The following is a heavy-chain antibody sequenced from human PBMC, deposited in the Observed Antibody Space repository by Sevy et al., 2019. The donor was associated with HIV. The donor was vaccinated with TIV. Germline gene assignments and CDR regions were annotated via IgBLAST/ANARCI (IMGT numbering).Heavy chain of an antibody. CDR2: ISSSGSTI. Sequence: PGGSLRLSCAASGFTFSDYYMSWVRQAPGKGLEWVSYISSSGSTIYYADSVKGRFTISRDNAKNSLYLQMNSLRAEDTAVYYCARDPTYYDFWSGYYTGWFDPWGQGTLVTVSS. V-gene: IGHV3-11*01. CDR3: ARDPTYYDFWSGYYTGWFDP. CDR1: GFTFSDYY. J-gene: IGHJ5*02. D-gene: IGHD3-3*01.